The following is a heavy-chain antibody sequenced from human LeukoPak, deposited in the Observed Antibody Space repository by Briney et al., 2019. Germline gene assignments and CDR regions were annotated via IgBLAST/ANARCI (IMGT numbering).Heavy chain of an antibody. D-gene: IGHD2-15*01. Sequence: GGSLRLSCAASGFTFSDYYMSWIRQAPGKGLEWVSSISSSSSYIYYADSVKGRFTISRDNAKNSLYLQMNSLRAEDTAVYYCAASYCSGGSCYLSLFDYWGQGTLVTVSS. J-gene: IGHJ4*02. CDR1: GFTFSDYY. CDR3: AASYCSGGSCYLSLFDY. CDR2: ISSSSSYI. V-gene: IGHV3-11*06.